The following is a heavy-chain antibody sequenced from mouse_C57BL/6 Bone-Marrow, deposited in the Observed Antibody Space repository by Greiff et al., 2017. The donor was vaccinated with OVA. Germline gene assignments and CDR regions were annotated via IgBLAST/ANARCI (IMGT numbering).Heavy chain of an antibody. CDR2: ISNGGGST. J-gene: IGHJ3*01. Sequence: EVHLVESGGGLVQPGGSLKLSCAASGFTFSDYYMYWVRQTPEQRLEWVAYISNGGGSTYYPDTVKGRFTISRDNAKNTLYLQMSRLKSEDTAMYYCAGHVVTGGFAYWGQGTLVTVSA. CDR3: AGHVVTGGFAY. V-gene: IGHV5-12*01. D-gene: IGHD2-2*01. CDR1: GFTFSDYY.